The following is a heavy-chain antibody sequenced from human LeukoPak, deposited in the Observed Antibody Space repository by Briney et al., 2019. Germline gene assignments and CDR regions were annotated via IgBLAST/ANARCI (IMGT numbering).Heavy chain of an antibody. D-gene: IGHD4/OR15-4a*01. J-gene: IGHJ6*02. CDR3: AKYGASGGSHGMDV. V-gene: IGHV3-23*01. CDR2: ISGSGIST. CDR1: GFTFSTYA. Sequence: PGGSLRLSCVVSGFTFSTYAMSWVRQAPGKGLEWVSAISGSGISTYYADSVKGRFTISRDNSKNTLYLHMNSLRAEDTAVYYCAKYGASGGSHGMDVWGQGTTVTVSS.